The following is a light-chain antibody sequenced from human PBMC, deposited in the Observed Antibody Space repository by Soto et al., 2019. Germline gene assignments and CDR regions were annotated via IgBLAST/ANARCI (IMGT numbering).Light chain of an antibody. V-gene: IGLV1-51*01. CDR3: GSWDSSLSAYV. CDR1: SSNIGGNS. CDR2: DDN. J-gene: IGLJ1*01. Sequence: QSVLTKAPAVSAAPGQKVTTSCSGSSSNIGGNSVSWYQQLPGTAPKLLIYDDNKRPSGIPDRFSGSKSGTSATLGITGFQTGDEADYYCGSWDSSLSAYVFGTGTKVTVL.